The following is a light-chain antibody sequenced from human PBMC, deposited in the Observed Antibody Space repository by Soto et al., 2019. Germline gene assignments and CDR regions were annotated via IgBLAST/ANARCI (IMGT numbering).Light chain of an antibody. CDR1: SSDDGGYNY. CDR2: DVS. J-gene: IGLJ2*01. V-gene: IGLV2-14*01. Sequence: QSVLTQPASVSGSPGQSIIISCTGTSSDDGGYNYVSWYQQHPGKAPKLMIYDVSNRPSGVSNRFSGSKSGNTASLTISGLHAEDEADYYCSSSTSSSTLGVFGGGTKLTVL. CDR3: SSSTSSSTLGV.